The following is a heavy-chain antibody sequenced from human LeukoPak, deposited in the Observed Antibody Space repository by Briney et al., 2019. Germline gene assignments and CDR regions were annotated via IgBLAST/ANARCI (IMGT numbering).Heavy chain of an antibody. Sequence: SQTLSITCAISGDSVSSSSAACNWIRQSPSRGLEWLGRTYYRSKWYNDFAVSVNSRITINSDTSKNQFSLQLNSVTPEDTAVYYCATRYFYFWGQGTLVTVSS. CDR1: GDSVSSSSAA. J-gene: IGHJ4*02. CDR2: TYYRSKWYN. CDR3: ATRYFYF. V-gene: IGHV6-1*01.